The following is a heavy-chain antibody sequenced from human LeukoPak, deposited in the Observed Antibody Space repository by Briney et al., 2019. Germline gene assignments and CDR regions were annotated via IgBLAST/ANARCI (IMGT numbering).Heavy chain of an antibody. V-gene: IGHV3-23*01. Sequence: GGSLRLSCAASGFTFSSYAMSWVRQAPGKGLEWVSAISGSGGSTYYADSVKGRFTISRDNSKNTLYLQMNSLRAEDTAVYYCAKGGRIAAAGTFPFDYWGQGTLVTVSS. D-gene: IGHD6-13*01. CDR2: ISGSGGST. CDR1: GFTFSSYA. J-gene: IGHJ4*02. CDR3: AKGGRIAAAGTFPFDY.